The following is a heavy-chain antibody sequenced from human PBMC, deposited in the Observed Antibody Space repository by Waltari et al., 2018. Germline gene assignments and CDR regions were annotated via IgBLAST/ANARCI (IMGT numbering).Heavy chain of an antibody. CDR1: GGSLSGYY. CDR2: VNYGGTT. CDR3: AKQVAGSGWYLG. Sequence: QVRLQQWGAGLLKPSETLSLTCVVSGGSLSGYYWSWIRQPPGKGLEWIGEVNYGGTTNYNPSLKSRFTVSIDTSNNQFSLNLNSGTAADTAVYYCAKQVAGSGWYLGWGQGTLVSVSS. D-gene: IGHD6-19*01. V-gene: IGHV4-34*01. J-gene: IGHJ4*02.